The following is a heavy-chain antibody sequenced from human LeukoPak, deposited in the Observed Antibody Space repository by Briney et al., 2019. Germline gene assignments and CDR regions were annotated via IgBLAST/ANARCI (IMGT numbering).Heavy chain of an antibody. V-gene: IGHV4-59*01. Sequence: PSETLSLTCTVSGGSISSYYWSWIRQPPGKGLERIGYIYYSGSTNYNPSLKSRVTISVDTSKNQFSLKLSSVTAADTAVYYCAREAPTDNGGGDFDYWGQGTLVTVSS. CDR1: GGSISSYY. D-gene: IGHD1-14*01. CDR2: IYYSGST. CDR3: AREAPTDNGGGDFDY. J-gene: IGHJ4*02.